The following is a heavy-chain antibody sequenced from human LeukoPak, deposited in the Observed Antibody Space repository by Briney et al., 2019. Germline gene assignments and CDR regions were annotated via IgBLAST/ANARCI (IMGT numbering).Heavy chain of an antibody. CDR1: GFTFDDYA. Sequence: PGGPLRLSCAASGFTFDDYAIHWVRQAPGKGLEWVSGISWNSGSIGYADSVKGRFTISRDNAKNSLYLQMDSLRAEDTALYYCAKDIAPYSSSWYRPGYFDYWGQGTLVTVSS. CDR2: ISWNSGSI. D-gene: IGHD6-13*01. CDR3: AKDIAPYSSSWYRPGYFDY. J-gene: IGHJ4*02. V-gene: IGHV3-9*01.